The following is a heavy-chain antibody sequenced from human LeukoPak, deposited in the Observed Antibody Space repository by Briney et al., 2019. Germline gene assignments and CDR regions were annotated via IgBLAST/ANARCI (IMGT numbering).Heavy chain of an antibody. D-gene: IGHD3-9*01. V-gene: IGHV1-18*01. CDR2: ISAYNGNT. J-gene: IGHJ5*02. Sequence: ASVKVSCKASGHTFTSYGISWVRQAPGQGLEWMGWISAYNGNTNYAQKLQGRVTMTTDTSTSTAYMELSRLRSDDTAVYYCARAISGYYNWFDPWGQGTLVTVSS. CDR1: GHTFTSYG. CDR3: ARAISGYYNWFDP.